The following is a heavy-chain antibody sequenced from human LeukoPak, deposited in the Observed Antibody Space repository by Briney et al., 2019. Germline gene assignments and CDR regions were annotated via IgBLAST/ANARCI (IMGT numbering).Heavy chain of an antibody. J-gene: IGHJ4*02. CDR2: IIGGAGST. CDR1: GLSFSSHG. Sequence: GGSLRLSCAASGLSFSSHGMSWVRQAPGKGLEWVSGIIGGAGSTYYADSVKGRFTISGDNSKNTLFLQMNSLRAEDTAVYYCAHGAMYQLDYWGQGTLVTVSS. V-gene: IGHV3-23*01. CDR3: AHGAMYQLDY. D-gene: IGHD2-2*01.